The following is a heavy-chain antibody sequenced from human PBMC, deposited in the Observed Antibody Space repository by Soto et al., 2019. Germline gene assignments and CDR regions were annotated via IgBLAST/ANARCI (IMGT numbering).Heavy chain of an antibody. J-gene: IGHJ4*02. Sequence: QVQLVESGGGLVKIGGSLRLSCAASGFTFRDHYMTWIRQVPGKGLEWVSYISASSTTIYYADSVKGRFTIARDNAKNSVFLQMNSLRAEDTAVYYCARDIRGANWGQGTLVTVSS. CDR2: ISASSTTI. CDR3: ARDIRGAN. V-gene: IGHV3-11*01. CDR1: GFTFRDHY.